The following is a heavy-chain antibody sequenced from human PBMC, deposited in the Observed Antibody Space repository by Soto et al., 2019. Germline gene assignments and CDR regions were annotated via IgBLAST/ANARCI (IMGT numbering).Heavy chain of an antibody. V-gene: IGHV1-18*01. CDR3: GRDPPPHVVFDI. Sequence: ASVKVSCQASGYTFTSYGISWVRQAPGQGLEWMGWISAYNGNTNYAQKLQGRVSMTTDTSTSTAYMELRSLRSDDTAVYYCGRDPPPHVVFDIWAKGKRVPVSS. J-gene: IGHJ3*02. CDR1: GYTFTSYG. D-gene: IGHD3-16*01. CDR2: ISAYNGNT.